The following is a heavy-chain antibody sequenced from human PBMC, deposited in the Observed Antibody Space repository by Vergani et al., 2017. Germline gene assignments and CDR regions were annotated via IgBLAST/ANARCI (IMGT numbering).Heavy chain of an antibody. CDR3: AKARDPNCKGGNCYSYYYGLDL. CDR1: GFTFSSYA. CDR2: ISGSGRNT. V-gene: IGHV3-23*01. D-gene: IGHD2-21*01. J-gene: IGHJ6*02. Sequence: EVQLLESGGNLIQPGGSLRLSCGASGFTFSSYAMTWVRLAPGKGLQWVSAISGSGRNTFYTDSVKGRFTISRDNSKDTLYLQMNSLRVEDTAIYYCAKARDPNCKGGNCYSYYYGLDLWGQGTTVTVS.